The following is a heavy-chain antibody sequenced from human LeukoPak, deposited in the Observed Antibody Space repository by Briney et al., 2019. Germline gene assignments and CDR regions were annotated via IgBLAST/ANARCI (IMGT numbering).Heavy chain of an antibody. CDR3: AKGSGPREQQLPSNY. D-gene: IGHD6-13*01. CDR2: INHSGST. V-gene: IGHV4-34*01. CDR1: GGSFSGYY. Sequence: PSETLSLTCAVYGGSFSGYYWSWIRQPPGKGLEWIGEINHSGSTNYNPSLKSRVTISVDTSKNQFSLKLSSVTAADTAVYYCAKGSGPREQQLPSNYWGQGTLVTVSS. J-gene: IGHJ4*02.